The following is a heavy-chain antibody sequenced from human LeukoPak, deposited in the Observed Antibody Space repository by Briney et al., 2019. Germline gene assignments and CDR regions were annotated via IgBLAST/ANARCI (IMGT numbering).Heavy chain of an antibody. J-gene: IGHJ4*02. V-gene: IGHV3-30*02. D-gene: IGHD1-14*01. Sequence: GGSLRLSCAASGFTFSSYGMHWVRQAPGKGLEWVAFIRYDGSNKYYADSVEGRFTISRDNSKNTLYLQMNSLRAEDTAVYYCAKDPRYPTSSPFDYWGQGTLVTVSS. CDR2: IRYDGSNK. CDR1: GFTFSSYG. CDR3: AKDPRYPTSSPFDY.